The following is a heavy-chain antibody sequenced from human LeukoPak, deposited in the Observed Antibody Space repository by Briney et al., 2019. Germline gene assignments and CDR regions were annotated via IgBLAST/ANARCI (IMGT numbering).Heavy chain of an antibody. Sequence: GRSLRLSCAASGFTFSSYGMHWVRQAPGKGLEWVAVIWYDGSNKYYADSVKGRFTISRDNSKNTLYLQMNSLRAVDTAVYYCARDTYYYGSGRYYNYYYGMDVWGQGTTVTVSS. V-gene: IGHV3-33*01. CDR1: GFTFSSYG. CDR3: ARDTYYYGSGRYYNYYYGMDV. CDR2: IWYDGSNK. D-gene: IGHD3-10*01. J-gene: IGHJ6*02.